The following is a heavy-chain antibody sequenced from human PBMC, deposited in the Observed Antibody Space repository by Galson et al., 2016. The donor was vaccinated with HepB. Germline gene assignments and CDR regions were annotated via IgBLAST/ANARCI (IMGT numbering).Heavy chain of an antibody. CDR1: GGIFTSYA. D-gene: IGHD2/OR15-2a*01. CDR2: IVPVFGST. V-gene: IGHV1-69*06. Sequence: SCKASGGIFTSYAVSWVRQVPGQRPEWMGAIVPVFGSTHYAEKFQGRVTITADKSTSTAYMELSSLTSDDTGVYFCARQKIGIVVMDSWGRGTLVTVSS. CDR3: ARQKIGIVVMDS. J-gene: IGHJ4*02.